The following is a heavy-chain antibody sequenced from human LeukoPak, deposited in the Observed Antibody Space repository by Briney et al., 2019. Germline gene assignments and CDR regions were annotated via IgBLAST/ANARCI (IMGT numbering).Heavy chain of an antibody. V-gene: IGHV3-74*01. J-gene: IGHJ4*02. CDR3: TTDTFGARDS. Sequence: PGGYLRLSCAASGYTFSRYWMHWVRQGPGKGLVWVSRINGDGSSTSYAESVRGRFTISRDNAKNTLYLQMNSLRAEDAAVYYCTTDTFGARDSWGQGTLVTVSS. CDR1: GYTFSRYW. D-gene: IGHD3-10*01. CDR2: INGDGSST.